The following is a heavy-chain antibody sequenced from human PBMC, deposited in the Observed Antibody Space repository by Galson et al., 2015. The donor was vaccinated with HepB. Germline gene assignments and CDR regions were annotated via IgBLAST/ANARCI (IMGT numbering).Heavy chain of an antibody. CDR2: ISWDGGST. J-gene: IGHJ6*02. Sequence: SLRLSCAASGFTFDDYTMHWVRQAPGKGLEWVSLISWDGGSTYYADSVKGRFTISRDNSKNSLYLQMISLRTEDTALYYCAKDMAYYGSGSYYPLLGYGMDVWGQGTTVTVSS. D-gene: IGHD3-10*01. V-gene: IGHV3-43*01. CDR3: AKDMAYYGSGSYYPLLGYGMDV. CDR1: GFTFDDYT.